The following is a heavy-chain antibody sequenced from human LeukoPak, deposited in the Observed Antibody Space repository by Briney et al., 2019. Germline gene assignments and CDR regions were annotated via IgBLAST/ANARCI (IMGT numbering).Heavy chain of an antibody. J-gene: IGHJ4*02. CDR1: GYTFTSYG. CDR2: ISAYNGNT. Sequence: ASVKVSCKASGYTFTSYGISGVRQAPGQGLEWMGWISAYNGNTNYAQKLQGRVTMTTDTSTSTAYMELRCLRSDDRAMYYCERDPYGDLPYWGQGTPVTVSS. CDR3: ERDPYGDLPY. V-gene: IGHV1-18*01. D-gene: IGHD4-17*01.